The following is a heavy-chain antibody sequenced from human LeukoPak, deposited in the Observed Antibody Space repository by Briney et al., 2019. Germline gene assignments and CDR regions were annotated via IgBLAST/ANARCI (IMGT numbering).Heavy chain of an antibody. J-gene: IGHJ4*02. CDR3: AKDMPPEKIWFGELFFDY. D-gene: IGHD3-10*01. V-gene: IGHV3-30*04. CDR1: GFTFSSYA. Sequence: GGSLRLSCAASGFTFSSYAMHWVRQAPGKGLEWVAVISYDGSNKYYADSVKGRFTISRDNSKNTLYLQMNSLRAEDTAVYYCAKDMPPEKIWFGELFFDYWGQGTLVTVSS. CDR2: ISYDGSNK.